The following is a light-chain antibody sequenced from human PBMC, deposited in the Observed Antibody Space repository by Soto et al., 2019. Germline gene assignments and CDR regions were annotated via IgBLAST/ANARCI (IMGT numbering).Light chain of an antibody. V-gene: IGKV3-15*01. J-gene: IGKJ5*01. CDR1: QIFISN. CDR3: QQYNNWPPIT. CDR2: GAS. Sequence: VVMTQSPATLSVSPGERATLSCRASQIFISNLAWYRQKPGQAPRLLIYGASTRATGIPARFSGSGSGTEFTLTISSLQSEDFAVYYCQQYNNWPPITFGQGTRLEIK.